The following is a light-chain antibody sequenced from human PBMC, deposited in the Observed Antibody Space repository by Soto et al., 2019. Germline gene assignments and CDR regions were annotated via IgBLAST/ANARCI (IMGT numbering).Light chain of an antibody. CDR2: GAS. CDR3: QQYNNWPSLT. Sequence: EIVMTQSPATLSVSPGERATLSCRASQSVSSNLAWYQRKPGQAPRLLIYGASTRATGIPARFSGSGSGTEFTLTISSLQSEDFAVYYCQQYNNWPSLTFGGGTKVYIK. CDR1: QSVSSN. V-gene: IGKV3-15*01. J-gene: IGKJ4*01.